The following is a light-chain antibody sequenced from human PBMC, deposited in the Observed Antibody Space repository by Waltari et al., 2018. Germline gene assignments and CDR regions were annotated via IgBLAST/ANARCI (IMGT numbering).Light chain of an antibody. CDR1: QSVSRS. Sequence: EIVLTQSPGTLSLSPGERATLSCRASQSVSRSLAWYQQKPGQAPRLLIYGASNRATGSPDRFSGSGSGTDFSLIITRLEPEDFAMYYCQHYVRLPATFGQGTKVEIK. J-gene: IGKJ1*01. CDR3: QHYVRLPAT. CDR2: GAS. V-gene: IGKV3-20*01.